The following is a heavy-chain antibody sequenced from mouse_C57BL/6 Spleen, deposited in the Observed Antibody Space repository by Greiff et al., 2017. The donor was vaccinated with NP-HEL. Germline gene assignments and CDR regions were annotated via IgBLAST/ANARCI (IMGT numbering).Heavy chain of an antibody. V-gene: IGHV6-3*01. D-gene: IGHD4-1*02. Sequence: EVMLVESGGGLVQPGGSMKLSCVASGFTFSNYWMNWVRQSPEKGLEWVAQIRWKSDNYATHYAESVKGRFTISRDDSKSSFYLQMNNLRAEDTEIYYCTATYFDVWGTGTTVTVSS. CDR1: GFTFSNYW. J-gene: IGHJ1*03. CDR2: IRWKSDNYAT. CDR3: TATYFDV.